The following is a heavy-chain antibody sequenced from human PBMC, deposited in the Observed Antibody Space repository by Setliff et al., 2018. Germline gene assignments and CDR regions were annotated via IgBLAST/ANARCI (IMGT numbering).Heavy chain of an antibody. D-gene: IGHD3-3*01. Sequence: SETLSLTCSVYGESFSNNYWSWIRQSPGRGLEWIGESNHGGSTSYNPSLKSRLTMSVDTSKNQFSLKLTSVTAADTAMYYCARERTIFGILVISGWFDPWGQGTVVTVSS. CDR2: SNHGGST. J-gene: IGHJ5*02. CDR3: ARERTIFGILVISGWFDP. CDR1: GESFSNNY. V-gene: IGHV4-34*01.